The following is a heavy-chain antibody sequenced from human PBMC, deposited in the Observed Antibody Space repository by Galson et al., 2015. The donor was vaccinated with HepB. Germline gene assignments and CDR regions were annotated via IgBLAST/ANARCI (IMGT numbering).Heavy chain of an antibody. CDR1: GFTFSSYG. J-gene: IGHJ4*02. D-gene: IGHD5-24*01. CDR3: ARDRYGYNYSDY. Sequence: SLRLSCAASGFTFSSYGMHWVRQAPGKGLEWVAVIWYDGSNKYYADSVKGRFTISRGNSKNTLYLQMNSLRAEDTAVYYCARDRYGYNYSDYWGQGTLVTVSS. CDR2: IWYDGSNK. V-gene: IGHV3-33*01.